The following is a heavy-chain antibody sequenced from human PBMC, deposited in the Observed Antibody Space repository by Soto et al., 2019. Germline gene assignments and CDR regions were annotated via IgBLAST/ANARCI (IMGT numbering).Heavy chain of an antibody. CDR1: GFTFYTYG. D-gene: IGHD2-8*02. J-gene: IGHJ6*02. CDR2: IWYDGGTK. CDR3: ARIDCTGNNCNPYYHYGMDV. Sequence: GGSLRLSCAASGFTFYTYGMHWVRQVPGKGLQWVAVIWYDGGTKYYADSVRGRFTVSRDNSKNTLYLQMNSLRDEDTAVYYCARIDCTGNNCNPYYHYGMDVWGQGTTVTVSS. V-gene: IGHV3-33*01.